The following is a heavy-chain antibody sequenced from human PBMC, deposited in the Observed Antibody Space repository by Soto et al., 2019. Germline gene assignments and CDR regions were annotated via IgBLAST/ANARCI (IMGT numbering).Heavy chain of an antibody. V-gene: IGHV1-69*06. CDR2: TIPMFGTT. CDR3: AMGIGLRYFDWPFEY. D-gene: IGHD3-9*01. CDR1: GGTFTNYT. J-gene: IGHJ4*02. Sequence: QVQRVQSGAEVKKPGSSVKVSCKASGGTFTNYTISWVRQAPGQGLEWMGGTIPMFGTTNHAQKFQGRVKINATKPTSTAQRELSILRSEYTAVYYCAMGIGLRYFDWPFEYWSQGTLVTVSS.